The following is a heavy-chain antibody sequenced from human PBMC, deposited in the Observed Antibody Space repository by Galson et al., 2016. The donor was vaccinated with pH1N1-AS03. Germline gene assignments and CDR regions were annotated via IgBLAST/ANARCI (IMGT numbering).Heavy chain of an antibody. V-gene: IGHV3-9*01. Sequence: SLRLSCAASGFTFDNYAIHWVRQAPGKGLEWVAGISWSSGSICYADSVKGRFTVSRDNAKNSLFLQMNSLRAEDTAFYYCARWDGIAEAGAGFDFWGQGTLVTVSS. D-gene: IGHD6-19*01. CDR3: ARWDGIAEAGAGFDF. CDR2: ISWSSGSI. CDR1: GFTFDNYA. J-gene: IGHJ4*02.